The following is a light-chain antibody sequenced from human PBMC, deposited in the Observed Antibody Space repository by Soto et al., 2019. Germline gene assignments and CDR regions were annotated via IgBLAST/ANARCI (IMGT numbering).Light chain of an antibody. CDR2: DVS. CDR3: SSYISSSTYV. J-gene: IGLJ1*01. CDR1: SSDIGRYNY. Sequence: QSVLTQPASVSGSPGQSITISCTGTSSDIGRYNYVPWYQQYPGKAPKFMIYDVSNRPSGVSNRFSGSKSGNTASLTISGLQAEDEADYYCSSYISSSTYVFGTGTKVTVL. V-gene: IGLV2-14*01.